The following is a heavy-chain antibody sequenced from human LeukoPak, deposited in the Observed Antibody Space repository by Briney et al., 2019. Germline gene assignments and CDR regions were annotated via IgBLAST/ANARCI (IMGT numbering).Heavy chain of an antibody. CDR3: TSCESSILWWFRPMDV. CDR1: GFTFGDYA. V-gene: IGHV3-49*04. J-gene: IGHJ6*03. CDR2: IRSKAYGGTT. D-gene: IGHD2-21*01. Sequence: PGGSLRLSCTASGFTFGDYAMSWVRQAPGKGLEWVGFIRSKAYGGTTEYAASVKGRFTISRDDSKSIAYLQMNSLKTEDTAVYYCTSCESSILWWFRPMDVWGKGTTVTISS.